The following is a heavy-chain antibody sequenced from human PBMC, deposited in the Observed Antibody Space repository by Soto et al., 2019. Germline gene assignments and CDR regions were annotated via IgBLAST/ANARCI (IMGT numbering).Heavy chain of an antibody. CDR2: IHPSGGGA. CDR1: ENTFSSYY. J-gene: IGHJ4*02. V-gene: IGHV1-46*03. CDR3: SRGGHITVVTASFDF. Sequence: QAQLVQSGAEVKKPGASVEVSCKASENTFSSYYLHWVRQAPGQGLEWMGMIHPSGGGATYAQKFLGRVTMTRDTSTSTVFMELSSLRSEDTAIYYCSRGGHITVVTASFDFWGQGTLVTVSS. D-gene: IGHD2-21*02.